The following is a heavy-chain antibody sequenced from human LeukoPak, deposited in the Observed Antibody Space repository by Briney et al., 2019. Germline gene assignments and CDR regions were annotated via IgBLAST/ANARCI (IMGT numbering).Heavy chain of an antibody. CDR1: GGSFSGHY. D-gene: IGHD6-13*01. CDR3: ARDVAAAGTLGLYYFDY. J-gene: IGHJ4*02. V-gene: IGHV4-34*01. Sequence: SSETLSLTCGVYGGSFSGHYWSWIRQPPGKGLEWIGEINHSGSTNYNPSLKSRVTISVDTSKNQFSLKLSSVTAADTAVYYCARDVAAAGTLGLYYFDYWGQGTLVTVSS. CDR2: INHSGST.